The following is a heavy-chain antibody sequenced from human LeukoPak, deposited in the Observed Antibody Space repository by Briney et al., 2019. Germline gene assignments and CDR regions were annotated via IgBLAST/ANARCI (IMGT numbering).Heavy chain of an antibody. J-gene: IGHJ4*01. Sequence: GGSLRLSCAASGFTFNNFGMHWVRQAPGKGLEWVAIIKQDGSDKYYVDSVKGRFAISRDNAEKSLYLQMNSLRAEDTAVYYCATSRTNDYWGHGTLVTVSS. D-gene: IGHD1-14*01. V-gene: IGHV3-7*03. CDR3: ATSRTNDY. CDR2: IKQDGSDK. CDR1: GFTFNNFG.